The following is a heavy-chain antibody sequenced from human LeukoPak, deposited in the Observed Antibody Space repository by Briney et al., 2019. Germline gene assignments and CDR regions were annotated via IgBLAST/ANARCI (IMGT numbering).Heavy chain of an antibody. D-gene: IGHD5-12*01. V-gene: IGHV6-1*01. CDR3: ARDAFGGYSGYAPTRHNWFDP. J-gene: IGHJ5*02. CDR1: GDSVSSNSAA. Sequence: SQTLSLTCTISGDSVSSNSAAWNWIRQSPSRGLEWLGRTYYRSKWYNDYAVSVQSRININPDTSKNQFSLQLNSVTPEDTAVYYCARDAFGGYSGYAPTRHNWFDPWGQGTRGSVSS. CDR2: TYYRSKWYN.